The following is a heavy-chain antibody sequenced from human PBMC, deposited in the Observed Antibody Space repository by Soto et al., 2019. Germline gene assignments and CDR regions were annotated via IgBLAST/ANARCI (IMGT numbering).Heavy chain of an antibody. CDR2: ISYDGSNK. Sequence: GGSLRLSCAASGFTFSSYGMHWVRQAPGKGLEWVAVISYDGSNKYYADSVKGRFTISRDNSKNTLYLQMNSLRAEDTAVYYCAKDMEQQLVLLPASFDYWGQGTLVTVSS. J-gene: IGHJ4*02. CDR3: AKDMEQQLVLLPASFDY. V-gene: IGHV3-30*18. D-gene: IGHD6-13*01. CDR1: GFTFSSYG.